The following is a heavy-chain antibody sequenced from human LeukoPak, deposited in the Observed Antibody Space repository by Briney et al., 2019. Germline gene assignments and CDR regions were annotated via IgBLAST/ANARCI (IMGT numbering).Heavy chain of an antibody. Sequence: GGSLRLSCAASGFDFSDHSMNWVRQGPGKGLEWISHISSSSGDRYYADSVKGRFTISRDNAKNSLYLQMNSLRAEDTGVYYCARQYSSSRKGYWGQGTLVTVSS. CDR3: ARQYSSSRKGY. V-gene: IGHV3-21*05. CDR1: GFDFSDHS. CDR2: ISSSSGDR. D-gene: IGHD6-13*01. J-gene: IGHJ4*02.